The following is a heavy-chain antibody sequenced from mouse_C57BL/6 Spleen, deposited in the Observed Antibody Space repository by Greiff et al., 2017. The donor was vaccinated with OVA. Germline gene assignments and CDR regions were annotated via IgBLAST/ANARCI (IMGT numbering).Heavy chain of an antibody. Sequence: QVQLQQPGAELVKPGASVKMSCKASGYTFTSYWITWVKQRPGQGLEWIGDIYPGSGSTNYNEKFKSKATLTVETSSSTAYMQLSILTSEDSAVYYCARENWGYWGQGTTLTVSS. CDR1: GYTFTSYW. CDR3: ARENWGY. V-gene: IGHV1-55*01. J-gene: IGHJ2*01. CDR2: IYPGSGST.